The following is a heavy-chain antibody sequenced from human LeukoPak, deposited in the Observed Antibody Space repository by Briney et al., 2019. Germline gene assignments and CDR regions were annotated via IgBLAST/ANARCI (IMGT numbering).Heavy chain of an antibody. Sequence: SETLSLTCAVYGGSFSGYYWSWIRQPPGKGLEWIGEINHSGSTNYNPSRKSRVTISVDTSKNQFSLKLSSVTAADTAVYYCARFVVRGYCSSTSCPGFDYWGQGTLVTVSS. D-gene: IGHD2-2*01. J-gene: IGHJ4*02. CDR1: GGSFSGYY. V-gene: IGHV4-34*01. CDR2: INHSGST. CDR3: ARFVVRGYCSSTSCPGFDY.